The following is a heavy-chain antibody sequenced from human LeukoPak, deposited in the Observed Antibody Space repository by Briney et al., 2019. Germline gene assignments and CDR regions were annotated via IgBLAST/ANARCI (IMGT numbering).Heavy chain of an antibody. D-gene: IGHD3-22*01. V-gene: IGHV4-39*01. CDR3: ARQQYYDSSGYCFDY. Sequence: GSLRLSCAASGFTFSSYGMHWVRQPPGKGLEWIGSIYYSGSTYYNPSLKSRVTISVDTSKNQFSLKLSSVTAADTAVYYCARQQYYDSSGYCFDYWGQGTLVTVSS. CDR1: GFTFSSYG. CDR2: IYYSGST. J-gene: IGHJ4*02.